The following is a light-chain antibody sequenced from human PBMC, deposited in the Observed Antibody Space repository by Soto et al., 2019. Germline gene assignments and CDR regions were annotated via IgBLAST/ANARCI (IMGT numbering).Light chain of an antibody. CDR2: AAS. Sequence: DILMTQSPSSXSASVGDRVTITCGASQSISTYLNWYQQKPGKAPKXIIYAASSLETGVPSRFSGRGSGTDFTLTINNLQPEDVATYYCQQGYSIPLTLGGGTKVDIK. CDR3: QQGYSIPLT. V-gene: IGKV1-39*01. CDR1: QSISTY. J-gene: IGKJ4*01.